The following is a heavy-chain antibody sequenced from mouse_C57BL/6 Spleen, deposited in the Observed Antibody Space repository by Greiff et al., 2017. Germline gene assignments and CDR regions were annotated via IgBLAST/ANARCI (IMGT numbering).Heavy chain of an antibody. CDR3: ASWDDWYFDV. D-gene: IGHD4-1*01. V-gene: IGHV1-76*01. CDR2: IYPGSGNT. CDR1: GYTFTDYY. Sequence: VQLQQSGAELVRPGASVKLSCKASGYTFTDYYINWVKQRPGQGLEWIARIYPGSGNTYYNEKFKGKATLTAEKSSSTAYMQLSSLTSEDSAVYFCASWDDWYFDVWGTGTTVTVSS. J-gene: IGHJ1*03.